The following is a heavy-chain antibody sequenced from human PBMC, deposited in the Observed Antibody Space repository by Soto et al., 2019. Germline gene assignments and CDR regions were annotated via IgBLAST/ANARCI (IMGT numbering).Heavy chain of an antibody. Sequence: SGPTLVNPTETLTLTCTFSGFSLTSPGMCVSWIRPPPGKALEWLALIERDDDDKYYSTSLKTRLTISEDTRKNQVVLTMANMDPADTGTYYCARSIRGPRRFNGMDVWGQGTTVTVSS. CDR3: ARSIRGPRRFNGMDV. D-gene: IGHD1-20*01. CDR1: GFSLTSPGMC. CDR2: IERDDDDK. J-gene: IGHJ6*02. V-gene: IGHV2-70*13.